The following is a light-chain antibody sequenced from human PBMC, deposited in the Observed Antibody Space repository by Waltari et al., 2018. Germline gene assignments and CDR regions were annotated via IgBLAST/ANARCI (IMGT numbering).Light chain of an antibody. CDR3: QQYDSSPPKFT. V-gene: IGKV3-20*01. CDR2: GAS. J-gene: IGKJ3*01. Sequence: EVVLTQYPVTLSLSPGERATLSCRASQSVSSTYLAWYQQKPGQAPRLLIYGASSRATGIPVRFSGSGSGTDFTLTISRLESEDFAVYYCQQYDSSPPKFTFGPGTKVDIK. CDR1: QSVSSTY.